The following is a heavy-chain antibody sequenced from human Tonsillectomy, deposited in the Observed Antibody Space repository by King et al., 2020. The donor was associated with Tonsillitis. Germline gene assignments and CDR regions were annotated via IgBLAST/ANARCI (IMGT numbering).Heavy chain of an antibody. V-gene: IGHV1-2*02. CDR1: GYTFSGYY. Sequence: QLVQSGAEVKKPGASVKVSCKASGYTFSGYYMHWVRQAPGQGLEWMGWINPNSGGTKYAQKFQGRVTMTRDTSISTAYMELSRLSSDDTAVYYCAREDVIAVAGGGWFDPWGQGTLVTVSS. CDR2: INPNSGGT. J-gene: IGHJ5*02. D-gene: IGHD6-19*01. CDR3: AREDVIAVAGGGWFDP.